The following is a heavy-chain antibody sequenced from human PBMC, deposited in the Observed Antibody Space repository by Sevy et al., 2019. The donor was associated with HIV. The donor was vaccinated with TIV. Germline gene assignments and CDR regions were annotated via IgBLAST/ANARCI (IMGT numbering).Heavy chain of an antibody. CDR1: GFTFSTYD. V-gene: IGHV3-30*02. J-gene: IGHJ6*02. Sequence: GSLRLSCAASGFTFSTYDMHWVRQAPGKGLEWVAYIRYDGSNKYYEDSVRGRFTISRDSSKNTLYLQMNSLRAEDTAVFYCARGRKTTQEWLEELDYYYGVDVWGQGTTVTVSS. CDR3: ARGRKTTQEWLEELDYYYGVDV. D-gene: IGHD2-8*01. CDR2: IRYDGSNK.